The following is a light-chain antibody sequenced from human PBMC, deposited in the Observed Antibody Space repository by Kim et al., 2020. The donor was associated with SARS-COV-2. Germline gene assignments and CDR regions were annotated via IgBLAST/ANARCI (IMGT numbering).Light chain of an antibody. CDR1: SNNVGNQG. V-gene: IGLV10-54*01. CDR2: RNN. Sequence: QAGLTQPPSVSKGLRQTATLTCTGNSNNVGNQGVAWLQQHQGHPPKLLSYRNNNRPSGISERLSASRSGNTASLTITGLQPEDEADYYCSAWDSSLSAYVFGTGTQLTVL. J-gene: IGLJ1*01. CDR3: SAWDSSLSAYV.